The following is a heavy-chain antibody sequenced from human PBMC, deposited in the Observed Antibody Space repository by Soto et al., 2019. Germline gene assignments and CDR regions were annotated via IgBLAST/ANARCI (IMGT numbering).Heavy chain of an antibody. CDR1: GFTFSSYS. D-gene: IGHD1-26*01. Sequence: SGGSLRLSCAASGFTFSSYSMNWVRQAPGKGLEWVSYISSSSSTIYYADSVKGRFTISRDNAKNSLYLQMNSLTAADTAVYYCARSYPRLPLDYWGQGTLVTVSS. CDR2: ISSSSSTI. J-gene: IGHJ4*02. V-gene: IGHV3-48*01. CDR3: ARSYPRLPLDY.